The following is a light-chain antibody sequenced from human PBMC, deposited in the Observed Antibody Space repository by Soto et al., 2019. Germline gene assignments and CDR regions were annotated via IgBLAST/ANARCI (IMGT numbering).Light chain of an antibody. CDR3: QKYDRAPAA. V-gene: IGKV1-27*01. CDR1: QDIKKF. CDR2: AAS. J-gene: IGKJ1*01. Sequence: DIQVTQSPYSLSASPGDRLTITCRASQDIKKFLAWYQQKPGEVPHLLIYAASTLRPGVPSRFSGNASGTDFTLTIASLQPEDVATYFCQKYDRAPAAFGQGTKVDVK.